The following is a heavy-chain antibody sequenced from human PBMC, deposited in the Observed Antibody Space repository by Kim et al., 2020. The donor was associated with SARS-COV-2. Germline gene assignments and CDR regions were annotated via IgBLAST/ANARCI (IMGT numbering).Heavy chain of an antibody. CDR2: A. Sequence: ANYAQKFQGRVTITADKSTSTAYMELSSLRSEDTAVYYCARQNVDTAFDYWGQGTLVTVSS. D-gene: IGHD5-18*01. J-gene: IGHJ4*02. CDR3: ARQNVDTAFDY. V-gene: IGHV1-69*02.